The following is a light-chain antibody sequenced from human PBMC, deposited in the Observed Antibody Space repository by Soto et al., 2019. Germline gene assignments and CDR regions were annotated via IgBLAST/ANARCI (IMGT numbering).Light chain of an antibody. CDR3: QHRSNWPLT. CDR2: DTS. J-gene: IGKJ4*01. Sequence: EIVLTQSPATLSLSPGERATLSCRASQSVSSYLAWYQQKPGQAHRLLIYDTSNRATGVPARFSGSGSGTDFTITISNLEPEDFAVYYCQHRSNWPLTFGGGTKVEIK. V-gene: IGKV3-11*01. CDR1: QSVSSY.